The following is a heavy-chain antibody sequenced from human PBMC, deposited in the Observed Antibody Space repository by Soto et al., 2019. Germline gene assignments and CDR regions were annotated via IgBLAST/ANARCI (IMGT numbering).Heavy chain of an antibody. CDR3: ATALDYVWGSYRFNWFDP. CDR2: ISAYNGNT. J-gene: IGHJ5*02. D-gene: IGHD3-16*02. Sequence: ASVKVSCKASGYTFTSYGISWVRQAPGQGLEWMGWISAYNGNTNYAQKLQGRVTMTTDTSTSTAYMELRSLRSDDTAVYYCATALDYVWGSYRFNWFDPWGQGTLVTVSS. CDR1: GYTFTSYG. V-gene: IGHV1-18*01.